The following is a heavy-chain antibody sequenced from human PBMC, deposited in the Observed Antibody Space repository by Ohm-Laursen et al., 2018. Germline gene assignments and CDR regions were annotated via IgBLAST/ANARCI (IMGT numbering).Heavy chain of an antibody. CDR2: ISWNSGIL. J-gene: IGHJ4*02. V-gene: IGHV3-9*01. CDR1: GFTFDDYA. CDR3: ATVGRRAVTGI. D-gene: IGHD6-19*01. Sequence: SLRLSCAASGFTFDDYAMYWVRQAPGKGLEWVSGISWNSGILAYADSVKGRFTTSRDNAKNSLYLQMNSLRAEDTAVYYCATVGRRAVTGIWGQGTLVTVSS.